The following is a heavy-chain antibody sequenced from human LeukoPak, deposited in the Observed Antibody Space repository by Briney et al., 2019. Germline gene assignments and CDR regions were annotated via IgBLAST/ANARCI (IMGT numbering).Heavy chain of an antibody. CDR2: VYYTGST. CDR3: ARRGKWLQLFDP. J-gene: IGHJ5*02. Sequence: SETLSLTCTVSGGSVSSSAYYWGWIRQPPGKGLEWIGNVYYTGSTTSNPSFRSRVAISVDTSKNQFSLRLTSVSAADTAVYYCARRGKWLQLFDPWGQGTLVTVSS. V-gene: IGHV4-39*01. CDR1: GGSVSSSAYY. D-gene: IGHD3-22*01.